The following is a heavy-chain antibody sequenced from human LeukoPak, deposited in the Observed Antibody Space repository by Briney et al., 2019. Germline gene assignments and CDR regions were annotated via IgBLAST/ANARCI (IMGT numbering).Heavy chain of an antibody. Sequence: GRSLRLSCAASGFTFSSYGMHWVRQAPGKGLEWVAVIWYDGSNKYYADSVKGRFTISRDNSKNTLYLQMNSLRAEDTAVYYCARARCKAIHDYWGQGTLVTVSS. CDR3: ARARCKAIHDY. V-gene: IGHV3-33*01. CDR2: IWYDGSNK. J-gene: IGHJ4*02. D-gene: IGHD2-8*01. CDR1: GFTFSSYG.